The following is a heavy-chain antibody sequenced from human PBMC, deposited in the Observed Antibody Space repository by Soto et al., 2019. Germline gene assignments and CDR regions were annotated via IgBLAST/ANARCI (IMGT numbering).Heavy chain of an antibody. CDR2: INPNSGGT. CDR3: ATSRVDYELSN. J-gene: IGHJ4*02. CDR1: GYTFTGYY. Sequence: EASVKVSCKASGYTFTGYYMHWVRQAPGQGLEWMGWINPNSGGTNYAQKFQGWVTMTRDTSISTAYMELSRLRSDDTAVYYCATSRVDYELSNWGQGTLVTVSS. V-gene: IGHV1-2*04. D-gene: IGHD3-16*01.